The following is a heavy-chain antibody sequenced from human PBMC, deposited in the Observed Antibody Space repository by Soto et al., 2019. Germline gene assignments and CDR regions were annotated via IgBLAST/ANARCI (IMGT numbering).Heavy chain of an antibody. V-gene: IGHV1-46*01. D-gene: IGHD6-13*01. J-gene: IGHJ4*02. CDR1: GYTFTHYY. Sequence: QVQLVQSGAEVKKPGASVKLSCRTSGYTFTHYYIHWVRQAPGQGLEWLAIINPASGSTNYAQDFQGRVTLTMDTSTTTVYMELCGLRAEDTAIFYCARDLAAGAHWGQGTLVTVSS. CDR2: INPASGST. CDR3: ARDLAAGAH.